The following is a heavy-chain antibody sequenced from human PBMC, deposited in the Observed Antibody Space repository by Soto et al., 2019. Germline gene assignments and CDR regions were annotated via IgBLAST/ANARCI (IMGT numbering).Heavy chain of an antibody. CDR2: INTYNGNT. V-gene: IGHV1-18*01. Sequence: QVKLVQSRAEVKNPGASVKVSCKASGYSFTRYGIAWARQAPGQGLEWMGWINTYNGNTNYAQNLHGRVTLTTDTSTSTADMELPSLRSNDTAIYYCAMVDVYVTTSPQDVWGQGTTVTVSS. J-gene: IGHJ6*02. CDR3: AMVDVYVTTSPQDV. CDR1: GYSFTRYG. D-gene: IGHD3-16*01.